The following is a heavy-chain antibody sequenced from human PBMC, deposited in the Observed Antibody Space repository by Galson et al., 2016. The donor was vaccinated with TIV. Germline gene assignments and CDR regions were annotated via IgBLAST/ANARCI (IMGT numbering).Heavy chain of an antibody. CDR2: IYYNNEK. CDR1: EFSLSSSGVG. J-gene: IGHJ4*02. Sequence: LVKPTQTLTLTCTFSEFSLSSSGVGVGWIRQPPGKALEWLALIYYNNEKRYSPSLNNRLTITRDTSKTQAVLTMTNMGAVDTGTYYCARYFYGSGSSSHFDYWGQGTLVTVSS. D-gene: IGHD3-10*01. V-gene: IGHV2-5*01. CDR3: ARYFYGSGSSSHFDY.